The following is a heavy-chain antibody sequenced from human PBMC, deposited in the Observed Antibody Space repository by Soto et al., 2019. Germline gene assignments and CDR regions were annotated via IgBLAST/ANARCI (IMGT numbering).Heavy chain of an antibody. V-gene: IGHV1-69*12. CDR2: IIPIFGTA. J-gene: IGHJ5*02. Sequence: QVQLVQSGAEVKKPGSSVKVSCKASGGTIRNHAFSWVRQAPGQGLEWMGGIIPIFGTANYAQKFQGRVTIIADESMNRAYMQLSSLKSEDTAVYYCARGGERVVERPWFDPWGEGTLVTVTS. D-gene: IGHD3-3*01. CDR3: ARGGERVVERPWFDP. CDR1: GGTIRNHA.